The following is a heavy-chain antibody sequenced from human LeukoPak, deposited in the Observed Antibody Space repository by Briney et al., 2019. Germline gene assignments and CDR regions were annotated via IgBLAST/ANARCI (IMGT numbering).Heavy chain of an antibody. D-gene: IGHD3-22*01. CDR1: GFTFSSYS. Sequence: GGSLRLSCAASGFTFSSYSMNWVRQAPGKGLEWVSSISSSSSYIYYADSVKGRFTISRDNSKNTLYLQMNSLRAEDTAVYYCAKGSAMIVVVLYYFDYWGQGTLVTVSS. V-gene: IGHV3-21*04. CDR2: ISSSSSYI. J-gene: IGHJ4*02. CDR3: AKGSAMIVVVLYYFDY.